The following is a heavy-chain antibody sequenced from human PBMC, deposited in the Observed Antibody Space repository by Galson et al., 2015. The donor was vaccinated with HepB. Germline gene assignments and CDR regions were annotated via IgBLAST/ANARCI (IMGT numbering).Heavy chain of an antibody. D-gene: IGHD3-3*01. CDR3: ARSGITIFGVGWRLDY. V-gene: IGHV1-2*02. CDR1: GYTFTGYY. CDR2: INPNSGGT. J-gene: IGHJ4*02. Sequence: SVKVSCKASGYTFTGYYMHWVRQAPGQGLEWMGWINPNSGGTNYAQKFQGRVTMTRDTSISTAYMELSRLRSDDTAVYYCARSGITIFGVGWRLDYWGQGTLVTVSS.